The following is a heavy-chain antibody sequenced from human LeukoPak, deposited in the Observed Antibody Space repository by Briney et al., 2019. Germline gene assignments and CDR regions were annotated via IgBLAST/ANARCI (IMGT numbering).Heavy chain of an antibody. D-gene: IGHD4-23*01. CDR3: ATDRTTAYGGNSG. V-gene: IGHV1-69*04. CDR1: GGTFSSYA. Sequence: ASVKVSCKASGGTFSSYAISWVRQAPGQGLEWMGRIIPILGIANYAQNFQGRVTMTTDTSTSTAYMELRSLRSDDTAVYYCATDRTTAYGGNSGWGQGTLVTVSS. CDR2: IIPILGIA. J-gene: IGHJ4*02.